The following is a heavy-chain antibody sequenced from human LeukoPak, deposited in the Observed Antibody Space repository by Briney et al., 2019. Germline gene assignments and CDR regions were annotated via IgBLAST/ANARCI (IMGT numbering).Heavy chain of an antibody. J-gene: IGHJ4*02. CDR3: ARMGSRSGGPDYYFDY. D-gene: IGHD6-13*01. CDR2: INPNSGGT. CDR1: GYTFTGYY. Sequence: GASVKVSCKASGYTFTGYYMHWVRQAPGQGLEWMGWINPNSGGTKYAQKFQGRVTMTRDTSINTGYMEVSRLRSDDTAIYYCARMGSRSGGPDYYFDYWGQGTLVTVSS. V-gene: IGHV1-2*02.